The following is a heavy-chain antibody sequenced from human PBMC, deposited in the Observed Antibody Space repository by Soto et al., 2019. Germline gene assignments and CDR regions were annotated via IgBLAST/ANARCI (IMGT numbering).Heavy chain of an antibody. J-gene: IGHJ5*02. CDR2: INSDGNRI. D-gene: IGHD1-26*01. CDR3: ARDQWDRNWFDP. V-gene: IGHV3-74*01. CDR1: GFTFSRYW. Sequence: PGGSLRLSCAASGFTFSRYWMHWVRQAPGKGLVWVSRINSDGNRIRYADSVKGRFTISRDNAKNSLYLQMNSLRDEDTAVYYCARDQWDRNWFDPWGQGTLVTVSS.